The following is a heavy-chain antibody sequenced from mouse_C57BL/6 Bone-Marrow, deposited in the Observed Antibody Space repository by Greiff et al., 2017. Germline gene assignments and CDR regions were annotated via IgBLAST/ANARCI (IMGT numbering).Heavy chain of an antibody. D-gene: IGHD3-2*02. Sequence: QVQLQQPGAELVKPGASVKLSCKASGYTFTSYWMHWVKQRPGRGLEWIGRIAPNSGGTKYNEKFKSKATLTVDKPSSTAYMQLSSLTSEDSGVYSCATDSSGPGWFAYWGQGTLVTVSA. CDR1: GYTFTSYW. CDR3: ATDSSGPGWFAY. CDR2: IAPNSGGT. J-gene: IGHJ3*01. V-gene: IGHV1-72*01.